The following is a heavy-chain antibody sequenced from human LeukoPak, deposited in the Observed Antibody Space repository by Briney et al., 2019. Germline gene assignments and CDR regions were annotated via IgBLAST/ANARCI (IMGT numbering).Heavy chain of an antibody. CDR2: ISSSSSYI. D-gene: IGHD7-27*01. J-gene: IGHJ4*02. Sequence: GGSLKLSCAASGFTFSSYTMNWVRQPPGKGLEWVSSISSSSSYIYYADSLKGRFTISRDNAQNSLYLQMNSLRAEDTAVYYCARGHWAIDYWGQGTLVTVSS. V-gene: IGHV3-21*01. CDR1: GFTFSSYT. CDR3: ARGHWAIDY.